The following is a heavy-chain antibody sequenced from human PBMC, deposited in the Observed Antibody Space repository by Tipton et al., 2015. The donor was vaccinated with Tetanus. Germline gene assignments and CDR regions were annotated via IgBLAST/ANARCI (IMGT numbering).Heavy chain of an antibody. CDR3: ASLPKHWLAPRGAP. CDR2: INHRGGT. V-gene: IGHV4-34*01. D-gene: IGHD6-19*01. Sequence: LRLSCAVSGGSLSGHFWSWVRQTPGKGLEWIGEINHRGGTMYNPSLKSRVTISGDTSKNQFSLNLTSVTAADTAVYYCASLPKHWLAPRGAPWGQGTQVTVSS. CDR1: GGSLSGHF. J-gene: IGHJ5*02.